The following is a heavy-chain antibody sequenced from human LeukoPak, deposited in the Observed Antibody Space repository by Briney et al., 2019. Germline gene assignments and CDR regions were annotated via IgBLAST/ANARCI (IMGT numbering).Heavy chain of an antibody. D-gene: IGHD3-16*01. CDR1: GFTFSSYW. V-gene: IGHV3-7*01. CDR2: IKADGGDK. Sequence: GGSLRLSCAASGFTFSSYWMTWVRQAPGRGLEWVATIKADGGDKYYVNSVEGRFTISRDNAKNSLSLQMDSLRAEDTAVYYCARGGLWGGDYWGQGTLVIVSS. J-gene: IGHJ4*02. CDR3: ARGGLWGGDY.